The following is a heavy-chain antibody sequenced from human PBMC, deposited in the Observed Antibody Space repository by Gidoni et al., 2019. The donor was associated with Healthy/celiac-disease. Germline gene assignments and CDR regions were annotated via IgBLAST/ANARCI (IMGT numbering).Heavy chain of an antibody. Sequence: EVQLVESGGGLVQPGGALSLSCAASVFTFSSYSMNWVSQAPGKGLEWVSYIRRSSSTIYYADSVKGRFTISRDNAKNSLDLQMNSLRDEDTAVYYCARGLLPDYWGQGTLVTVSS. V-gene: IGHV3-48*02. CDR1: VFTFSSYS. D-gene: IGHD3-22*01. J-gene: IGHJ4*02. CDR2: IRRSSSTI. CDR3: ARGLLPDY.